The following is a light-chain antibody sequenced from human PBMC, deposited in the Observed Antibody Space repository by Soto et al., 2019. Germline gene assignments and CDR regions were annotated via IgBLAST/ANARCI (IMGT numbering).Light chain of an antibody. CDR3: ETWGSNTYV. Sequence: QPVLTQSSSASASLGSSVKLTCTLSSGHSSYIIAWHQQQPGKAPRYLMKLEGSGSYNKGSGVPDRFSGSSSGADRYLTISNLQFEDEADYYCETWGSNTYVFGTGTKVTVL. J-gene: IGLJ1*01. CDR1: SGHSSYI. CDR2: LEGSGSY. V-gene: IGLV4-60*02.